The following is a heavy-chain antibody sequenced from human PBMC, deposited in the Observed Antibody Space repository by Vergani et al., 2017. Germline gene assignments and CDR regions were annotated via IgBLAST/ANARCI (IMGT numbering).Heavy chain of an antibody. CDR1: GFTFSNYA. CDR2: ISWNSGSI. CDR3: AKDEAEEYQLLDDPYYYYYMDV. V-gene: IGHV3-9*01. J-gene: IGHJ6*03. Sequence: EVQLLESGGGLVQPGGSLRLSCAASGFTFSNYAMTWVRQAPGKGLEWVSSIGISWNSGSIGYADSVKGRFTISRDNAKNSLYLQMNSLRAEDTALYYCAKDEAEEYQLLDDPYYYYYMDVWGKGTTVTVSS. D-gene: IGHD2-2*01.